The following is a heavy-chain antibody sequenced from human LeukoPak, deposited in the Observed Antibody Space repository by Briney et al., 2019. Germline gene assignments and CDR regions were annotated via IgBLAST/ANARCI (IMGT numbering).Heavy chain of an antibody. V-gene: IGHV4-34*01. CDR3: ARGSAVRDPNWFDP. D-gene: IGHD3-10*01. CDR2: INHSGST. J-gene: IGHJ5*02. CDR1: GGSFSGYY. Sequence: PSETLSLTCAVYGGSFSGYYWSWIRQPPGKGLEWIGEINHSGSTNYNPSLKSRVTISVDTSKNQFSLKLSSVTAADTAVYYCARGSAVRDPNWFDPWGQGTLVTVSS.